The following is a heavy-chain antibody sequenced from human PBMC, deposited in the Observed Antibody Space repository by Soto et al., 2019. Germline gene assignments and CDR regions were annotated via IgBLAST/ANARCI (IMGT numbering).Heavy chain of an antibody. V-gene: IGHV3-33*01. D-gene: IGHD3-22*01. CDR3: ARSKDYYDSSGPGY. CDR2: IWYDGSNK. J-gene: IGHJ4*02. CDR1: GFTFSSYG. Sequence: GGSLRLSCAASGFTFSSYGMHWVRQAPGKGLEWVAVIWYDGSNKYYADSVKGRFTISRDNSKNTLYLQMNSLRAEDTAVYYCARSKDYYDSSGPGYWGQGTLVTVSS.